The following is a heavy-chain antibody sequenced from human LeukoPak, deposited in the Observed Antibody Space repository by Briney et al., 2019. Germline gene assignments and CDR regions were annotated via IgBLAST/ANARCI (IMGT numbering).Heavy chain of an antibody. D-gene: IGHD4-11*01. CDR2: ISYDGSNK. CDR1: GFTFSSYG. Sequence: PGRALRLSCAASGFTFSSYGMHWVRQPPAKELEWVAVISYDGSNKYYADSVKGRFTISRDNSKNTLYLQMNSLRAEDTAVYYCAKDRSNCLGYWGQGTLVTVSS. V-gene: IGHV3-30*18. J-gene: IGHJ4*02. CDR3: AKDRSNCLGY.